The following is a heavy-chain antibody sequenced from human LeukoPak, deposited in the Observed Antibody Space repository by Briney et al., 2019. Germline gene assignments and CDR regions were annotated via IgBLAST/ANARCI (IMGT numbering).Heavy chain of an antibody. J-gene: IGHJ3*02. Sequence: PGGSLRLSCAASGFTLSSYAMSWVRQAPGKGLEWVSAISGSGGSTYYADSVKGRFTISRDNSKNTLYLQMNSLRAEDTAVYYCAKTPRPDDYGDYGVAFDIWGQGTMVTVSS. CDR2: ISGSGGST. D-gene: IGHD4-17*01. CDR1: GFTLSSYA. CDR3: AKTPRPDDYGDYGVAFDI. V-gene: IGHV3-23*01.